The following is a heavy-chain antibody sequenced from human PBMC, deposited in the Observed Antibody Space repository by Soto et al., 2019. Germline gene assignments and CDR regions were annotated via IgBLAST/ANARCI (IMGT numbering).Heavy chain of an antibody. V-gene: IGHV3-7*01. CDR2: IKQDGSEK. D-gene: IGHD3-9*01. CDR3: ARSGYFDWLLYGDFDY. Sequence: GGSLRLSCAASGFTFSSYWMSWVRQAPGKGLEWVANIKQDGSEKYYVDSVKGRFTISRDNAKNSLYLQMNSLRAEDTAVYYCARSGYFDWLLYGDFDYWGQGTLVTVSS. CDR1: GFTFSSYW. J-gene: IGHJ4*02.